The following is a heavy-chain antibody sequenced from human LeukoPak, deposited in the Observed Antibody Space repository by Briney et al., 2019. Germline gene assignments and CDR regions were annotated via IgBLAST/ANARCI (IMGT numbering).Heavy chain of an antibody. CDR1: GYTFTGYY. CDR3: ARERNLALDGLKYGSGSPPGY. D-gene: IGHD3-10*01. Sequence: GASVKVSCKASGYTFTGYYMHWVRQAPGQGLEWMGWINPNSGGTNYAQKFQGRVTMTRDTSISTAYMELSRLRSDDTAVYYCARERNLALDGLKYGSGSPPGYWGQGTLVTVSS. J-gene: IGHJ4*02. CDR2: INPNSGGT. V-gene: IGHV1-2*02.